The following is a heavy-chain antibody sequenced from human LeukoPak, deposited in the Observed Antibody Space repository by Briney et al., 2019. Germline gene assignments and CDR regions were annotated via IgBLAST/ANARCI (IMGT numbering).Heavy chain of an antibody. V-gene: IGHV3-21*06. J-gene: IGHJ4*02. D-gene: IGHD2-2*01. CDR3: ARAHGYCSSTSCSFDY. CDR2: ISNSGSYI. Sequence: PGGSLRLSCAASGFTFSGYSMNWVRQAPGKGLEWVSSISNSGSYIYYADSVEGRFTISRDNAKNSLYLNMNSLRAEDTAVYYCARAHGYCSSTSCSFDYWGQGTLVTVSS. CDR1: GFTFSGYS.